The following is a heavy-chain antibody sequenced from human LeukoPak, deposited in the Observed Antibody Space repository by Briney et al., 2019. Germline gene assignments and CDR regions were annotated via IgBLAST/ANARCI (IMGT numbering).Heavy chain of an antibody. CDR3: AGVLLGYCSGGSCYPWWFDP. J-gene: IGHJ5*02. CDR2: IYTSGST. CDR1: GGSISSYY. Sequence: SETLSLTCTVSGGSISSYYWSWIRQPAGKGLEWIGRIYTSGSTNYNPSLKSRVTMSVDTSKNQFSLKLSSVTAADTAVYYCAGVLLGYCSGGSCYPWWFDPWGQGTLVTVYS. V-gene: IGHV4-4*07. D-gene: IGHD2-15*01.